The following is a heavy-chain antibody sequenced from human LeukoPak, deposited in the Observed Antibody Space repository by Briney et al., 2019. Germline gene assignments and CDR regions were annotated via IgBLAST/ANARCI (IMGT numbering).Heavy chain of an antibody. V-gene: IGHV1-3*01. CDR3: ARARLYYDILNGYFPYYFDY. J-gene: IGHJ4*02. D-gene: IGHD3-9*01. Sequence: ASVKVSCKASGYIFTTYTIHWVRQAPGQSLEWLGWINGDNGNTKYSQSSQGRVTITRDTSASTTYMDLSSLRSEDTAVYYCARARLYYDILNGYFPYYFDYWGQGTLVTVSS. CDR1: GYIFTTYT. CDR2: INGDNGNT.